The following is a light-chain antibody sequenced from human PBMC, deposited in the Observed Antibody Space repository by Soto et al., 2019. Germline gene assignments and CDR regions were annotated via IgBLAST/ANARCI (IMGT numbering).Light chain of an antibody. CDR1: QSVSSDY. Sequence: EIVLTQSPGTLSLSPGERATLSCRATQSVSSDYLAWYQHKPGQPPRLLIYGASSRATGIPDRFSGSGSGTDFTLIISRLEPEDFAVYYCQQYADSPRPFGQGTKVEMK. CDR3: QQYADSPRP. V-gene: IGKV3-20*01. CDR2: GAS. J-gene: IGKJ1*01.